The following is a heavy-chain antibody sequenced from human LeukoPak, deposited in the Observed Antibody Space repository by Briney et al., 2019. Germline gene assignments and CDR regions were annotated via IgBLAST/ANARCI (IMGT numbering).Heavy chain of an antibody. D-gene: IGHD1-26*01. Sequence: PSETLSLTCAVYGGSFSGYYWRWIRQPPGKGLEWIGEITHGGSTNYNPSLKSRVTISVDTSKNQFSLKLSSVTAADTAVYYCSGGPGGSYGQTPYWGQGTLVTVSS. CDR2: ITHGGST. J-gene: IGHJ4*02. CDR3: SGGPGGSYGQTPY. CDR1: GGSFSGYY. V-gene: IGHV4-34*01.